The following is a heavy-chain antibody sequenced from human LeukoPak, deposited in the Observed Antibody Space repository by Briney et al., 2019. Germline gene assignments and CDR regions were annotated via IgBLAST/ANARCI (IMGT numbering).Heavy chain of an antibody. CDR2: ISGSGGST. J-gene: IGHJ6*03. V-gene: IGHV3-23*01. D-gene: IGHD6-6*01. Sequence: PGGSLRLSCAASGFTFSSYAMSWVRQAPGKGLEWVSAISGSGGSTYYADSVKGRFTISRDNSKNTLYLQMNSLRAEDTAVYYCAKDRYSSSTRDFYYYWDVWGKGTTVTVSS. CDR3: AKDRYSSSTRDFYYYWDV. CDR1: GFTFSSYA.